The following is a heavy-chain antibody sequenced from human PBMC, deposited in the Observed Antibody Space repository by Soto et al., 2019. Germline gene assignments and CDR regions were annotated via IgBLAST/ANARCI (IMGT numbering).Heavy chain of an antibody. Sequence: GGSLRLSCAASGFTVSNNYMSWVRQAPGKGLEWVSLIYSGGSTYYADSVKGRFTISRDSSKNTLYLQMNSLRAEDTAVYYCARERGGSYYYMDVWGKGTTVTVSS. D-gene: IGHD3-16*01. J-gene: IGHJ6*03. V-gene: IGHV3-66*01. CDR3: ARERGGSYYYMDV. CDR2: IYSGGST. CDR1: GFTVSNNY.